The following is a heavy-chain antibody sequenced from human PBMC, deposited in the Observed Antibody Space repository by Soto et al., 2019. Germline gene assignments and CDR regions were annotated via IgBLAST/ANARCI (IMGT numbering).Heavy chain of an antibody. V-gene: IGHV1-18*01. CDR3: AVRPGGGWSGYYFDY. J-gene: IGHJ4*02. CDR2: ISAYNGNT. CDR1: GYTFTSYG. D-gene: IGHD6-19*01. Sequence: QVQLVQSGAEVKKPGASVKVSCKASGYTFTSYGISWVRQAPGQGLEWMGWISAYNGNTNYAQKLQGRVTMTTDTSTITAYMELMSLRSDDTAVYYCAVRPGGGWSGYYFDYWGQGTLVTVSS.